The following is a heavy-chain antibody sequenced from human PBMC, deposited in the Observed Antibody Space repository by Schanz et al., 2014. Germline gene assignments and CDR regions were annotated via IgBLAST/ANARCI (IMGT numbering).Heavy chain of an antibody. CDR3: ATWSGTRLFHN. V-gene: IGHV4-34*01. CDR1: GGSFSGYW. D-gene: IGHD1-7*01. Sequence: QVQLQQWGAGLLKPSETLSLTCAFSGGSFSGYWWTWVRQSPGKGREWIGEVNHGGNTNYNPSLKSRVPLSVDMSKKQFPLRLSSVTAADTAAYYCATWSGTRLFHNWGQGTLVTVSS. CDR2: VNHGGNT. J-gene: IGHJ4*02.